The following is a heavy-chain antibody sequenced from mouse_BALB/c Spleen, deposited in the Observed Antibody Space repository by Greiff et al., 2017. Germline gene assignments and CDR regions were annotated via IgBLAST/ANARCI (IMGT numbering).Heavy chain of an antibody. CDR3: ARGRRYETTQFAY. V-gene: IGHV2-9*02. D-gene: IGHD2-14*01. CDR1: GFSLTSYG. CDR2: IWAGGST. J-gene: IGHJ3*01. Sequence: QVQLKESGPGLVAPSQSLSITCTVSGFSLTSYGVHWVRQPPGKGLEWLGVIWAGGSTNYNSALMSRLSISKDNSKSQVFLKMNSLQTDDTAMYYCARGRRYETTQFAYWGQGTLVTVSA.